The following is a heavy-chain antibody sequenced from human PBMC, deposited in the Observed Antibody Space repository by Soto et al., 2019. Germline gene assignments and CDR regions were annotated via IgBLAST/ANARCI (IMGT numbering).Heavy chain of an antibody. J-gene: IGHJ6*02. CDR1: GYTFTSYG. V-gene: IGHV1-18*01. Sequence: QVQLVQSGAEVKKPGASVKVSCKASGYTFTSYGISWVRQAPGQGLEWMGWISAYNGNTHYAQKLQGRVTMNTDTSTSTAYMEVRSLRSDDTAVYYCARETDFGWLFYSYPANCMYVCGQGTTVTVSS. CDR3: ARETDFGWLFYSYPANCMYV. CDR2: ISAYNGNT. D-gene: IGHD3-9*01.